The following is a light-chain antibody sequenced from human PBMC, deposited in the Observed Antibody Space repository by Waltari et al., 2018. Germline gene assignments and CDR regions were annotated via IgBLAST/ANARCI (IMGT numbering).Light chain of an antibody. V-gene: IGKV3-20*01. CDR1: QGVSRT. J-gene: IGKJ1*01. Sequence: EIVLTQSPLPPPLPSGARAPLPGRASQGVSRTLAWFQQKPGQAPRLLIYDASIWATGIPDRFSGSGSGTDFSLTISRLEPEDFAVYYCQKYETLPATFGQGTKVEIK. CDR2: DAS. CDR3: QKYETLPAT.